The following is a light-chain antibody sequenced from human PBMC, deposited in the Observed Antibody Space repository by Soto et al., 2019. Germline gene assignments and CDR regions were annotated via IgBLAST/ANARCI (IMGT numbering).Light chain of an antibody. CDR1: QTITNL. V-gene: IGKV1-5*03. CDR3: QQYNGFWT. CDR2: KAS. Sequence: DIQMTQSPSTLSASVGDRVIITCRASQTITNLLAWYQQKPGKAPKVLIYKASTLESGVPSRFSGSGSGTEFTLTISGLQPDDFATYYCQQYNGFWTFGQGTKVEAK. J-gene: IGKJ1*01.